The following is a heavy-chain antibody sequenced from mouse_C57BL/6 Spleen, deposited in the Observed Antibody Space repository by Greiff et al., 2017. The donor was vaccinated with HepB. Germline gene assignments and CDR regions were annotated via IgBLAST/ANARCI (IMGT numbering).Heavy chain of an antibody. CDR3: ARYYYGSPWFAY. CDR2: IDPSDSYT. CDR1: GYTFTSYW. V-gene: IGHV1-50*01. Sequence: VQLQQPGAELVKPGASVKLSCKASGYTFTSYWMQWVKQRPGQGLEWIGEIDPSDSYTNYNQKFKGKATLTVDTSSSKAYMQLSSLTSEDSAVYYCARYYYGSPWFAYWGQGTLVTVSA. J-gene: IGHJ3*01. D-gene: IGHD1-1*01.